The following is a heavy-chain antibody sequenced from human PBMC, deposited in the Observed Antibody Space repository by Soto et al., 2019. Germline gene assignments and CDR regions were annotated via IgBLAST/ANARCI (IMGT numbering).Heavy chain of an antibody. CDR3: ARDPTDYYGSGSYPKNWFDP. J-gene: IGHJ5*02. D-gene: IGHD3-10*01. CDR1: GFTFSAYY. Sequence: QVQLVESGGGLVKPGGSRRLSCAAPGFTFSAYYMSWIRQAPGRGREWVSYISSSSSYTNYADSVKGRFTISRDNAKNSLYLQMNSLRAEDTAVYYCARDPTDYYGSGSYPKNWFDPWGQGTLVTVSS. CDR2: ISSSSSYT. V-gene: IGHV3-11*06.